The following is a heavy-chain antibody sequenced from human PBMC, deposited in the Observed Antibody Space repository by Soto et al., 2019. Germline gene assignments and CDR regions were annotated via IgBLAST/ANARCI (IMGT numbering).Heavy chain of an antibody. V-gene: IGHV3-21*01. CDR2: ISSSSSYI. Sequence: GGSLRLSCAASGFTFSSYSMNWVRQAPGKGLEWVSSISSSSSYIYYADSVKGRFTISRDNAKNSLYLQMNSLRAEDTAVYYCARAPTPIAAAATSGEDAFDIWGQGTMVTVSS. D-gene: IGHD6-13*01. CDR1: GFTFSSYS. CDR3: ARAPTPIAAAATSGEDAFDI. J-gene: IGHJ3*02.